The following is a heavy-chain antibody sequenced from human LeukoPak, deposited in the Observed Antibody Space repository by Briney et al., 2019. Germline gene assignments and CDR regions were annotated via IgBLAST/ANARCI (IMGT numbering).Heavy chain of an antibody. V-gene: IGHV4-38-2*01. CDR1: GYSISSAYY. Sequence: SETLSLTCAVSGYSISSAYYGGWIRQPPGKGLEWIGNIHHSGNTYYNPSLKSRVPMSVDTSKNQFSLKLSSVTAADTAVYYCARVVYYGSGTYHRFEYWGQGTLVTVSS. CDR2: IHHSGNT. CDR3: ARVVYYGSGTYHRFEY. D-gene: IGHD3-10*01. J-gene: IGHJ4*02.